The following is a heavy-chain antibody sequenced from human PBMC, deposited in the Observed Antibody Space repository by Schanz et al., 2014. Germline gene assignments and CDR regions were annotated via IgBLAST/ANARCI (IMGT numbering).Heavy chain of an antibody. CDR3: AKTPREYCNYDNCPNWFDS. J-gene: IGHJ5*01. CDR1: GFNFSNYV. CDR2: IGTSGGT. Sequence: EVQLVESGGGLVKPGGSLRLSCAASGFNFSNYVMSWVRQAPGKGLEWVSTIGTSGGTNYAESVKGRFTISRDNSNKTVDLQMNSLRAEDTAVYYCAKTPREYCNYDNCPNWFDSWGQGTLVTASA. D-gene: IGHD2-15*01. V-gene: IGHV3-23*04.